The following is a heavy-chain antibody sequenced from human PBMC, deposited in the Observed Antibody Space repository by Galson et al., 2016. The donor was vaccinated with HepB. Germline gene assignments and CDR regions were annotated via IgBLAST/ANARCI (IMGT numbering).Heavy chain of an antibody. D-gene: IGHD1-7*01. CDR2: ISYDGSNK. Sequence: SLRLSCAASGFTFSSYGMHWVRQAPGKGLEWVAVISYDGSNKYYANSVKGRFTISRDNSKNTMDLQMRSLRAEDTAVYYCVRDRSPLNGNYLYFDHWGQGTLVTVSS. J-gene: IGHJ4*02. CDR1: GFTFSSYG. V-gene: IGHV3-30*03. CDR3: VRDRSPLNGNYLYFDH.